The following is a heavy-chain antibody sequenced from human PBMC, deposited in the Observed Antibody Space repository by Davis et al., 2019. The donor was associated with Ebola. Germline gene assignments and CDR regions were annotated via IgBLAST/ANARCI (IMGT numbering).Heavy chain of an antibody. CDR3: GRELTGGLFVDY. CDR1: GDTFINSH. V-gene: IGHV1-46*01. D-gene: IGHD3-9*01. J-gene: IGHJ4*02. Sequence: ASVKVSCKASGDTFINSHMHWVRQAPGQGLEWMGLINPKGGATYFVQRFQGRVTLTMDTSTTTVYIDLGSLASGDTAIYYCGRELTGGLFVDYWGQGTLVTVSS. CDR2: INPKGGAT.